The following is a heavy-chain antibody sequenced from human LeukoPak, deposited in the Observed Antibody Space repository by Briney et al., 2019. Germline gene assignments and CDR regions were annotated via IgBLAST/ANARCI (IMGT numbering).Heavy chain of an antibody. J-gene: IGHJ4*02. D-gene: IGHD3-22*01. V-gene: IGHV3-23*01. CDR1: GFSFRDYA. Sequence: GGSLRLSCTTSGFSFRDYAFSWVRQAPGKGLEWVSAISGGGGSTYYADSVKGRFTISRDNSKNTLYLQMNSLRAEDTAVYYCAKGPTYYYDSGGYFSDYWGQGTLVTVSS. CDR2: ISGGGGST. CDR3: AKGPTYYYDSGGYFSDY.